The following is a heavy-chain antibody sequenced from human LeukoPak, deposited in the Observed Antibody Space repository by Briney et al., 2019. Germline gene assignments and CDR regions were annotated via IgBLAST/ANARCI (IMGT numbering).Heavy chain of an antibody. D-gene: IGHD2-2*01. CDR1: GFTFNMYG. CDR2: ISNDGSNK. V-gene: IGHV3-30*18. Sequence: PGRSLRLSCAASGFTFNMYGMHWVRQAPGKGLEWAAGISNDGSNKDYADSVKGRFTISRDSSKKSMFLQMNSLRAEDTAVYYCAKAAYCTSTSCHFSGYAQRPLDSWGQGTLVTVSS. J-gene: IGHJ4*02. CDR3: AKAAYCTSTSCHFSGYAQRPLDS.